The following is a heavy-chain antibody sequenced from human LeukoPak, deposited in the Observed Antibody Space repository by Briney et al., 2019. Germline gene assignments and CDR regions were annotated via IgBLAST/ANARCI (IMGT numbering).Heavy chain of an antibody. Sequence: PGGSLRLSCAASGFTFSSYAMHWVRQAPGKGLEWVAVISYDGSNKYYADSVKGRFTISRDNSKNTLYLQMNSLRAEDTAVYYCARASGGVADYMDVWGKGTTVTVSS. D-gene: IGHD2-8*02. J-gene: IGHJ6*03. CDR2: ISYDGSNK. V-gene: IGHV3-30*04. CDR3: ARASGGVADYMDV. CDR1: GFTFSSYA.